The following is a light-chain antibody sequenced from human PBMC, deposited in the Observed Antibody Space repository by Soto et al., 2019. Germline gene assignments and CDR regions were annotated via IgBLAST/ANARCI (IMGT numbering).Light chain of an antibody. V-gene: IGKV3-15*01. Sequence: EIVMTQAAATLSVSPGEKDTLSCRASQSVSSNLAWYQQKPGQAPRLLIYGASTRATGIPARFSGSGSGTEFTLTISSLQSEDFAVYYCQQYNNWPWTFGQGTKV. CDR3: QQYNNWPWT. CDR2: GAS. J-gene: IGKJ1*01. CDR1: QSVSSN.